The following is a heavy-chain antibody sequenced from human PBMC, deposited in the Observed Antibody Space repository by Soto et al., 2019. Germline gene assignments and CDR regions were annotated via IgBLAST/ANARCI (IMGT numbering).Heavy chain of an antibody. CDR3: ARILVGAFDF. J-gene: IGHJ4*02. Sequence: QVQLLQWGAGLLKPSETLSLTCAVYGGSFSDYFWTWIRQSPGKGLEWIGDINLRGSTSYNPSLKSRVTISLDTSKNQFSLSLTSVTAADTAVYYCARILVGAFDFWGQGALVTVSS. CDR2: INLRGST. D-gene: IGHD1-26*01. V-gene: IGHV4-34*01. CDR1: GGSFSDYF.